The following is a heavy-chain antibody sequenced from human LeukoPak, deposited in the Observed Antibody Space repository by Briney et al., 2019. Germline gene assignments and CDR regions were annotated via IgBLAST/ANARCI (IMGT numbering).Heavy chain of an antibody. V-gene: IGHV1-18*01. J-gene: IGHJ4*02. CDR2: ISTYNGNR. CDR1: GYTFSAYG. CDR3: VRSDNSGYYPRTLDY. Sequence: ASVKVSCKASGYTFSAYGFSWVRQAPGQGLEWMGWISTYNGNRNYAQKFQGRVTMTTDTSTSTAYMELRSLRSDDTAMYYCVRSDNSGYYPRTLDYWGQGTLVTVSS. D-gene: IGHD3-22*01.